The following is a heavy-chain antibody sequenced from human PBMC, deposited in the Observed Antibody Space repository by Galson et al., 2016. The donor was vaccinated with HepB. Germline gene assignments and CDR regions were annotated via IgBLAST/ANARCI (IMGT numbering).Heavy chain of an antibody. J-gene: IGHJ4*02. D-gene: IGHD3-3*01. CDR1: GGSISSGVYY. CDR3: ARNYDFWSGYYVLDY. V-gene: IGHV4-31*03. Sequence: TLSLTCTVSGGSISSGVYYWSWVRQHPGKGLEWIGHIHYTGGTYYNPSLKSRVTISVDTSKNQFSLKLSSVTAADTAVYYCARNYDFWSGYYVLDYWGQGTLVTVSS. CDR2: IHYTGGT.